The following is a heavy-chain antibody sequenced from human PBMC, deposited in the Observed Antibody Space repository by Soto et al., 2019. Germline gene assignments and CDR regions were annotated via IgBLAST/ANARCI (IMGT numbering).Heavy chain of an antibody. Sequence: ASVKVSCKASGNIFSTCAIHWVRQAPGQSLEWMGWIDAGSGDTKYSQKFQGRVTITKDTSAETAYMGLNSLRPEDTAVYYCARRSPYYGIDYCGQGTPVPVSS. V-gene: IGHV1-3*01. CDR2: IDAGSGDT. J-gene: IGHJ4*02. CDR1: GNIFSTCA. CDR3: ARRSPYYGIDY. D-gene: IGHD1-26*01.